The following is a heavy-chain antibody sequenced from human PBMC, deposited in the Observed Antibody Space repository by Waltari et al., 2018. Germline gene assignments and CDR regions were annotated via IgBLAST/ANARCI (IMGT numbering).Heavy chain of an antibody. D-gene: IGHD1-26*01. J-gene: IGHJ4*02. V-gene: IGHV4-61*02. CDR2: IHTSGST. CDR1: GGSISSGSYY. Sequence: QVQLQESGPGLVKPSQTLSLTCTVSGGSISSGSYYWSWIRQPAGKGLEWIGRIHTSGSTNYNPPIKSRVTISVDTSKNQFSLKLSSVTAADTAVYYCARVRGVGAPPYYFDYWGQGTLVTVSS. CDR3: ARVRGVGAPPYYFDY.